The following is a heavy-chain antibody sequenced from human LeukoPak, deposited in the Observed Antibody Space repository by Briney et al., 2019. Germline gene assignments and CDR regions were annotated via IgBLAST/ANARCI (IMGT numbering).Heavy chain of an antibody. J-gene: IGHJ6*03. CDR2: INPSGGST. V-gene: IGHV1-46*01. CDR1: GYTFTSYY. Sequence: ASVKVSCTASGYTFTSYYMHWVRQAPGQGLEWMGIINPSGGSTSYAQKFQGRVTMTRDMSTSTAYMELSSLRSEDTAVYYCARVIAAAGSPIWYYYYYMDVWGKGTTVTVSS. D-gene: IGHD6-13*01. CDR3: ARVIAAAGSPIWYYYYYMDV.